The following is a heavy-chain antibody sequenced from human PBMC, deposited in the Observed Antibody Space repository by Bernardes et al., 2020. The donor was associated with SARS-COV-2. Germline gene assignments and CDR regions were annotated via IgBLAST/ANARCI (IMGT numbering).Heavy chain of an antibody. CDR2: IYFTGRT. J-gene: IGHJ3*01. Sequence: SETLSLTCSVSGDSITSNYWGWIRQPPGKGLEWIGDIYFTGRTNYNPSPKSRVTISVATSKKVFSLNLRSVAAADTAVYYCARGYAYYYDTTGNYPYVSFDVWGQGTTVTVSS. CDR3: ARGYAYYYDTTGNYPYVSFDV. D-gene: IGHD3-22*01. CDR1: GDSITSNY. V-gene: IGHV4-59*01.